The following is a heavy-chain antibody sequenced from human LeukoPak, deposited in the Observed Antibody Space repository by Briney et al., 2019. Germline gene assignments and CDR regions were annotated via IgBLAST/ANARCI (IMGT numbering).Heavy chain of an antibody. J-gene: IGHJ4*02. CDR2: ISGSGGST. V-gene: IGHV3-23*01. D-gene: IGHD2-15*01. Sequence: GGSLRLSCAASGFTFTSYAMSWVRQAPGKGLEWVSVISGSGGSTYYADSVKGRFTISRDNSKNTLYLQMSSLRAEASAVYYCAIARGRVVATSLDYWGQGTLVTVSS. CDR3: AIARGRVVATSLDY. CDR1: GFTFTSYA.